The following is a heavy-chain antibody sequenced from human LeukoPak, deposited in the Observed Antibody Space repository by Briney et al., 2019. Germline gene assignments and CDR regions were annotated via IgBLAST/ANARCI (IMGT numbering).Heavy chain of an antibody. CDR2: IFYSGST. CDR1: SGSISTSNYY. Sequence: SETLSLTCTVSSGSISTSNYYWGWVRQPPGKALEWIGNIFYSGSTNYNPSLKSRVTISVDTSKNQFSLKLSSVTAADTAVYYCASISITYNWFDPWGQGTLVTVSS. CDR3: ASISITYNWFDP. J-gene: IGHJ5*02. D-gene: IGHD1-14*01. V-gene: IGHV4-61*05.